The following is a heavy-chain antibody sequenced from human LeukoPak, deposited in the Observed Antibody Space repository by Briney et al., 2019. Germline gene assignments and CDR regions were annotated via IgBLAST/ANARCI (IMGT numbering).Heavy chain of an antibody. Sequence: GASVKVSCKASGYTFISYDINWVRQVTGQGLEWMGWMNPNSGNTGYAQKFQGRVTITRNTSISTAFMELSSLRSEDTAVSYCARRAVGNSYYHSMDVWGKGTTVTVSS. CDR3: ARRAVGNSYYHSMDV. CDR2: MNPNSGNT. D-gene: IGHD6-19*01. CDR1: GYTFISYD. J-gene: IGHJ6*03. V-gene: IGHV1-8*03.